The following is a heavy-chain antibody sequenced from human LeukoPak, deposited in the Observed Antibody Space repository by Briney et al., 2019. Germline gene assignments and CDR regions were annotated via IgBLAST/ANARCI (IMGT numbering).Heavy chain of an antibody. CDR2: ISGSGGST. CDR1: GFTFSSYA. CDR3: AKGDGVPLGATGAFDI. V-gene: IGHV3-23*01. J-gene: IGHJ3*02. D-gene: IGHD1-26*01. Sequence: PGGSLRLSCAASGFTFSSYAMSWVRQAPGKGLEWVSAISGSGGSTYYADSVKGRFTISRDNSKNTLYLQMNSLRAEDTAVYYCAKGDGVPLGATGAFDIWGQGTMVTVSS.